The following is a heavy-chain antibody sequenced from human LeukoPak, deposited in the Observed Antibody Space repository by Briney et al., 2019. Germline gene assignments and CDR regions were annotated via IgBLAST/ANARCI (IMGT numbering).Heavy chain of an antibody. Sequence: GGSLRLSCADSGFSFSSHWMSWVRQAPGKGLEWVANIKHGGSEKYYVDSVKGRFAISRDNAKNSLYLQMNSLRAEDTAVYYCARALTGGYTFDAFDMWGQGTMVTVSS. CDR1: GFSFSSHW. J-gene: IGHJ3*02. D-gene: IGHD5-12*01. CDR3: ARALTGGYTFDAFDM. CDR2: IKHGGSEK. V-gene: IGHV3-7*04.